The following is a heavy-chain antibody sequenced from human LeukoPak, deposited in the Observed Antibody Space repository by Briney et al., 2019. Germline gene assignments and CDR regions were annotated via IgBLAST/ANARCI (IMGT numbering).Heavy chain of an antibody. V-gene: IGHV1-46*01. CDR1: GYTFTIYY. Sequence: ASVTVSFKASGYTFTIYYMHWVRQAPGQGGERMGMINPSGGSTSYTQKFQGRVTINRDMSTRTIYVELSSLRSDDTAFYYCARDLRTVTVAGLGVFDIWGQGTIVSVSS. J-gene: IGHJ3*02. CDR2: INPSGGST. CDR3: ARDLRTVTVAGLGVFDI. D-gene: IGHD6-19*01.